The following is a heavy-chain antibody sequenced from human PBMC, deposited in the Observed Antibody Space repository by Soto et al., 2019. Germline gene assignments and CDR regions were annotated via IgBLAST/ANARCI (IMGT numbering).Heavy chain of an antibody. CDR2: IYHGST. CDR3: ARYLSGGSVHGQAYYYGRDV. CDR1: GGSISSGGYF. D-gene: IGHD2-15*01. Sequence: QLQLQESGSGLVKPSQTLSLTCAVSGGSISSGGYFWSWIRQPPGKGLEWIGYIYHGSTYYNPSIKSRVTISVDMSKNHFSLKLRSVTAADTAVYYGARYLSGGSVHGQAYYYGRDVWGQGTTVTVSS. V-gene: IGHV4-30-2*01. J-gene: IGHJ6*02.